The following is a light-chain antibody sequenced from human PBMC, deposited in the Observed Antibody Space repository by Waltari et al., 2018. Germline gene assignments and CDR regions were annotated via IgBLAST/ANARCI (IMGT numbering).Light chain of an antibody. V-gene: IGLV1-51*02. Sequence: QSVLTQPPSVSAAPGQRVTISCSGSTSDIGVNFVSWYRQFPGTAPKLLIYENHKRPSGIPGRCAGSKSGTSATLGINGIQTGDEADYYCGTWHSSLSAWVFGGGTKLTVL. CDR3: GTWHSSLSAWV. J-gene: IGLJ3*02. CDR2: ENH. CDR1: TSDIGVNF.